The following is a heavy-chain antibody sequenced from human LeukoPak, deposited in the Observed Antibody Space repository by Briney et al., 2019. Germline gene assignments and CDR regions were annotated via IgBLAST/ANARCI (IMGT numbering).Heavy chain of an antibody. V-gene: IGHV3-21*01. Sequence: GGSLRLSCAASGFTFSSYSMNWVRHAPGKGLEWVSSISSSSSYIYYADSVKGRFTISRDNAKNSLYLQMNSLRAEDTAVYYCARLGYYYDSSGYFDYWGQGTLVTVSS. J-gene: IGHJ4*02. D-gene: IGHD3-22*01. CDR1: GFTFSSYS. CDR3: ARLGYYYDSSGYFDY. CDR2: ISSSSSYI.